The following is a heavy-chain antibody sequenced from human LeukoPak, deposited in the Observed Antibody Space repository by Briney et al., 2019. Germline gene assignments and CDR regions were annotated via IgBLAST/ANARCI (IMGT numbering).Heavy chain of an antibody. CDR1: AFTFGAYA. J-gene: IGHJ4*02. CDR2: IRSKAYGETT. Sequence: GRYLRLYGTACAFTFGAYAMSWVRQAQGKGLEWGGFIRSKAYGETTEYAASVKGRFTNTRDDSKSIAYLQMNSLKTEDTGVYYCTRDGYYDILASPDYWGQGTLVTVSS. V-gene: IGHV3-49*04. D-gene: IGHD3-9*01. CDR3: TRDGYYDILASPDY.